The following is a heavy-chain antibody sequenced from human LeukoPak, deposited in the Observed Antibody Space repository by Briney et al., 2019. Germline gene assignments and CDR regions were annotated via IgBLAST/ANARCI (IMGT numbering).Heavy chain of an antibody. J-gene: IGHJ5*02. Sequence: ASVKVSCKASGYTFTSYDINWVRQAPGQGLEWMGWMNPNSGNTGYAQKFQGRVTMTRNTSISTAYMELSSLRSEDTAVYYCARGGRAIKQQLEGNWFDPWGRGTLVTVSS. CDR2: MNPNSGNT. D-gene: IGHD6-13*01. CDR3: ARGGRAIKQQLEGNWFDP. CDR1: GYTFTSYD. V-gene: IGHV1-8*01.